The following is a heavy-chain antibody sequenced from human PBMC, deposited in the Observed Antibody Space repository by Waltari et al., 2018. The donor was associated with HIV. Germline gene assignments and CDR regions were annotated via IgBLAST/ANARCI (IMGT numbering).Heavy chain of an antibody. CDR2: TYYKSDWQR. CDR3: VRDSYGFDI. Sequence: QVHLQQSGPGLVQASQSIFVACVISGARVSRNAAAWHWVRQSPAGALEWLGKTYYKSDWQREYAGSLKGRIVINPDTAKNQFSLQLNSVTSADTATYYCVRDSYGFDIWGEGTHVIV. V-gene: IGHV6-1*01. J-gene: IGHJ4*02. CDR1: GARVSRNAAA. D-gene: IGHD3-16*01.